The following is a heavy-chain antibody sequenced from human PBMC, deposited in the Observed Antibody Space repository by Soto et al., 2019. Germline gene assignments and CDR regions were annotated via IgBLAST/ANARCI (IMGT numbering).Heavy chain of an antibody. CDR1: GFTFSSYA. CDR2: ISYDGSNK. Sequence: GGSLRLSCAASGFTFSSYAMHWVRQAPGKGLEWVAVISYDGSNKYYADSVKGRFTISRDNSKNTLYLQMNSLRAEDTAVYYCARSEESRRMIHNKKTVAGIDTANYFDYWGQGTLVTVSS. J-gene: IGHJ4*02. D-gene: IGHD6-19*01. V-gene: IGHV3-30-3*01. CDR3: ARSEESRRMIHNKKTVAGIDTANYFDY.